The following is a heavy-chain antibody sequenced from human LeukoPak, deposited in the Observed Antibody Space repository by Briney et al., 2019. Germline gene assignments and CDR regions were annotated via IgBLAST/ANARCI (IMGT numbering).Heavy chain of an antibody. V-gene: IGHV3-9*02. CDR1: GLGSDEFA. Sequence: GGSLRLSRAASGLGSDEFAIHCVREAPRESLECVSGVCWLSGNKGTAHSVKVRFTNSRNNPKNSLYLQLTSLRPEDTAFYFCAKDKGESGYFGPFSFDIWGQGTLVTVST. J-gene: IGHJ3*02. CDR2: VCWLSGNK. D-gene: IGHD3-22*01. CDR3: AKDKGESGYFGPFSFDI.